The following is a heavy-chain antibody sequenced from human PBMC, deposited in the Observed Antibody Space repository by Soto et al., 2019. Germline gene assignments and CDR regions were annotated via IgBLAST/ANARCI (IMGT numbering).Heavy chain of an antibody. Sequence: GESLKISCKGSGYSFSNNWVGWVRQMPGKGLEWMGIVHPGDSDTRYSPSFQGQVTISADKSINTAYLQWSSLKPSDSAMYYCARHIRYSSTCFEGWFDSWGQGSLVTVSS. CDR2: VHPGDSDT. CDR3: ARHIRYSSTCFEGWFDS. V-gene: IGHV5-51*01. CDR1: GYSFSNNW. D-gene: IGHD6-13*01. J-gene: IGHJ5*01.